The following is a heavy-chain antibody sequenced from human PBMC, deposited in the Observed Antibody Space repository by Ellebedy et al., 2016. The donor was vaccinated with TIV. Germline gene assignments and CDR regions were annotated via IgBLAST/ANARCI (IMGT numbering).Heavy chain of an antibody. D-gene: IGHD3-16*01. Sequence: SVKVSCXASGGNFSSYAISWVRQAPGQGLEWMGGIIPIFGTANYAQKFQGRVTITADESTSTAYMELSSLRSEDTAVYYCARGGLVNYYYYYMDVWGKGTTVTVSS. CDR2: IIPIFGTA. CDR1: GGNFSSYA. J-gene: IGHJ6*03. CDR3: ARGGLVNYYYYYMDV. V-gene: IGHV1-69*13.